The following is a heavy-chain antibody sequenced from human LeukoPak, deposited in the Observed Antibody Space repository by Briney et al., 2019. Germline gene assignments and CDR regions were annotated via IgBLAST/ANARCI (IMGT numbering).Heavy chain of an antibody. D-gene: IGHD5-24*01. J-gene: IGHJ3*02. CDR2: ISSSSSYI. CDR3: AREAPGDGYKNPHAFDI. V-gene: IGHV3-21*01. CDR1: GFTFSSYS. Sequence: GGSLRLSCAASGFTFSSYSMNWVRQAPGKGLEWVSSISSSSSYIYYADSVKGRFTISRDNAKNSLYLQMNSLRAEDTAVYYCAREAPGDGYKNPHAFDIWGQGTMVTVSS.